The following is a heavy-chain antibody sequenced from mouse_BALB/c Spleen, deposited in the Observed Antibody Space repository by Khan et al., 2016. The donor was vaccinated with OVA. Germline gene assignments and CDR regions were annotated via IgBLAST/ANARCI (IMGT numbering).Heavy chain of an antibody. J-gene: IGHJ1*01. CDR2: INTYTGEP. CDR1: GYTFTNYG. D-gene: IGHD2-1*01. Sequence: QIQLVQSGPELMKPGETVKISCKASGYTFTNYGMNWVKQAPGKGLKWMGWINTYTGEPTYADDFKGRFAFSLETSASTAYLQINNLKNEGTATYFCARVGNYWYFDVWGAGTTVAVSS. CDR3: ARVGNYWYFDV. V-gene: IGHV9-3-1*01.